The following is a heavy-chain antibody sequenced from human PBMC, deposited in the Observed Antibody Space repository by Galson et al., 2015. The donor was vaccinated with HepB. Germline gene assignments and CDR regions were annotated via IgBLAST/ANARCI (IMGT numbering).Heavy chain of an antibody. V-gene: IGHV3-23*01. CDR2: ISGSGGST. D-gene: IGHD3-22*01. CDR1: GFTFNSYA. Sequence: SLRLSCAASGFTFNSYAMSWVRQAPGKGLQWVSLISGSGGSTYYADSVKGRFTISRDNSKNTLYLQMNSLRADDTAVYYCAKALTMTTGADAFDLWGQGTRVTVSS. CDR3: AKALTMTTGADAFDL. J-gene: IGHJ3*01.